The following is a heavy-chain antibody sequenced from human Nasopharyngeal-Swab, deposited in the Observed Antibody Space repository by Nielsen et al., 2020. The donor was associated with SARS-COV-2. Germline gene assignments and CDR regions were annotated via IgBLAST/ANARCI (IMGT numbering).Heavy chain of an antibody. D-gene: IGHD1-26*01. CDR1: GGSISSSSYY. J-gene: IGHJ4*02. CDR3: ARGRGESRLVMAYSGSYYPFVPHIDY. Sequence: SETLSLTCTVSGGSISSSSYYWGCIRQPPGKGLEWIGSIYYSGSTYYNPSLKSRVTISVDTSKNQFSLKLSSVTAADTAVYYCARGRGESRLVMAYSGSYYPFVPHIDYWGQGTLVTVSS. V-gene: IGHV4-39*07. CDR2: IYYSGST.